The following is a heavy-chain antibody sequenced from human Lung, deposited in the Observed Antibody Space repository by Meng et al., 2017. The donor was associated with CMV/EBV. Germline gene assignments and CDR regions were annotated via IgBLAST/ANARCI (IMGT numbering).Heavy chain of an antibody. V-gene: IGHV1-18*01. J-gene: IGHJ6*04. CDR1: GYTFIGYG. Sequence: SVKVSXKASGYTFIGYGISWVRQAPGQGLEWMGWISGRDGNTKYAHNMQDRVTMTRDSFKGTVYMELRSLRSDDTAVYYCARGHLPVWTGYSEKNGMDVWDEGXTATVSS. CDR2: ISGRDGNT. D-gene: IGHD3/OR15-3a*01. CDR3: ARGHLPVWTGYSEKNGMDV.